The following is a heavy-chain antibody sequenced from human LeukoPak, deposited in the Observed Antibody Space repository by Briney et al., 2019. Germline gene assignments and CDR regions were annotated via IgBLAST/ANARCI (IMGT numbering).Heavy chain of an antibody. CDR3: ARDSYGSGSYYRIDS. CDR1: GFTFSSFS. Sequence: GGSLRLSCAASGFTFSSFSMNWVRQAPGKGLEWVSFISSSSSTIYYADSVKGRFTISRDNAKNSLYLQMNSLRAEDTAVYYCARDSYGSGSYYRIDSWGQGTLVTVSS. D-gene: IGHD3-10*01. CDR2: ISSSSSTI. V-gene: IGHV3-48*04. J-gene: IGHJ4*02.